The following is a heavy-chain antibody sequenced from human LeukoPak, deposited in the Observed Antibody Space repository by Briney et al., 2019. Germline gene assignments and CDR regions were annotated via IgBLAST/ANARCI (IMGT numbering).Heavy chain of an antibody. CDR2: IDPSDSYS. CDR1: GYSFTNYW. CDR3: ARLGGYDSDY. Sequence: GESLKISCKGSGYSFTNYWISWVRQMPGKGLDWMGAIDPSDSYSTYSPSFQGHVTISADKSISTAYLQWSSLKASDTAMYYCARLGGYDSDYWGQGTLVTVSS. J-gene: IGHJ4*02. V-gene: IGHV5-10-1*01. D-gene: IGHD5-12*01.